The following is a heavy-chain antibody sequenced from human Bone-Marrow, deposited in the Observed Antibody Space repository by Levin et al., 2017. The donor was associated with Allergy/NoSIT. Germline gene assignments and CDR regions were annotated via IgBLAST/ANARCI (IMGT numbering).Heavy chain of an antibody. D-gene: IGHD6-19*01. CDR2: VYYNGNS. CDR1: TGSISSYY. J-gene: IGHJ4*02. CDR3: AMSSGWSYIDS. V-gene: IGHV4-59*01. Sequence: SSETLSLTCTVSTGSISSYYWSWIRRPPGKGLEWIGYVYYNGNSYNPSLKNRVTMSVDTSKNQFSLKMDSVTAADTAVYYCAMSSGWSYIDSWGQGALVTVSS.